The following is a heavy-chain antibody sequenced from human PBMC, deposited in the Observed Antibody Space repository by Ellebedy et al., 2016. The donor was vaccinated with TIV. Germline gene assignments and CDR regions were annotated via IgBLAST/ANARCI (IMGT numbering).Heavy chain of an antibody. J-gene: IGHJ6*02. CDR3: ARRHDYYVSGMDV. Sequence: ASVKVSCKASGYTFSGYYIHWVRQAPGQGLEWMGWINPNNGGTDYAQNFQGRVTMTRDTSISTAYMELSRLRSDDTAVYYCARRHDYYVSGMDVWGQGTTVTVSS. D-gene: IGHD3-10*02. CDR2: INPNNGGT. CDR1: GYTFSGYY. V-gene: IGHV1-2*02.